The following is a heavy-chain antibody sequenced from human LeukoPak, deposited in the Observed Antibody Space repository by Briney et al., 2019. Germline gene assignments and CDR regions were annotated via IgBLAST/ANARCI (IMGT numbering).Heavy chain of an antibody. CDR1: GFIFDDYG. CDR3: ARVDAISHTNWGFGGHSNNFDF. CDR2: IIWNGGGA. D-gene: IGHD7-27*01. V-gene: IGHV3-20*04. Sequence: SGGSLRLSCAASGFIFDDYGMSWVRQAPGKGLEWVSGIIWNGGGAGYADSVKGRFTISRDNAKNSLYLQMNSLRAEDTALYYCARVDAISHTNWGFGGHSNNFDFWGQGTLVTVSS. J-gene: IGHJ4*02.